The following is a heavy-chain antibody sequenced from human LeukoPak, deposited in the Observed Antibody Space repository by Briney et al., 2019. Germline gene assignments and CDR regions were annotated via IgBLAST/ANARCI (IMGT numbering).Heavy chain of an antibody. Sequence: PGGSLRLSCAASGFTVSSNYMSWGRQAPGKGLEWVSVIYSGGSTYYADSVKGRFTISRDNSKNTLYLQMNSLRAEDTAVYYCARESGSYSFGFDYWGQGTLVTVSS. D-gene: IGHD1-26*01. CDR1: GFTVSSNY. J-gene: IGHJ4*02. CDR3: ARESGSYSFGFDY. CDR2: IYSGGST. V-gene: IGHV3-53*01.